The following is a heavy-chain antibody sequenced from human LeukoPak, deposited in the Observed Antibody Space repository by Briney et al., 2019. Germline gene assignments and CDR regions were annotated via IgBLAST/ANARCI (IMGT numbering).Heavy chain of an antibody. J-gene: IGHJ4*02. CDR2: IWYDGSNK. D-gene: IGHD7-27*01. CDR3: ARDVGIRYFDY. CDR1: GFTFSTYG. V-gene: IGHV3-33*01. Sequence: PGGSLRLSCAAPGFTFSTYGMHSVRQAPGKGQEWEAVIWYDGSNKYYADSVKGRFTISRDDSKNTLYLQMNSLRAEDTAAYYCARDVGIRYFDYWGQGTLVTVSS.